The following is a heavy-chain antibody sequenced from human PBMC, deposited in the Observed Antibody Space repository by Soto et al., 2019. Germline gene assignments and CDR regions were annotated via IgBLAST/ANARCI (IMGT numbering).Heavy chain of an antibody. CDR1: GGSINNYY. V-gene: IGHV4-59*03. D-gene: IGHD6-19*01. CDR2: IYYSGSA. Sequence: PSETLSLTCTVSGGSINNYYWGWIRQPPGKGLEWIAYIYYSGSANYNPSLQSRLTMSVDTSKNQFSLKVSSVTAADTAVYYCATSYSSGWETLYYYYGMDVWGQGTTVTVSS. CDR3: ATSYSSGWETLYYYYGMDV. J-gene: IGHJ6*02.